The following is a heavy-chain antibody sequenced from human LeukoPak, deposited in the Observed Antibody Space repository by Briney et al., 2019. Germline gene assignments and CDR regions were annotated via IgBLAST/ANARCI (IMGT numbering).Heavy chain of an antibody. CDR3: ARDQEGFDY. V-gene: IGHV1-46*01. CDR1: GYTFTSNY. Sequence: ASVKVSCKASGYTFTSNYIHWVRQAPGQGLEWMGMIYPRDGSTSYAQKFQGRVTVTRDTSTSTVHMELSGLRSEDTAIYYCARDQEGFDYWGQGTLVTVSS. J-gene: IGHJ4*02. CDR2: IYPRDGST.